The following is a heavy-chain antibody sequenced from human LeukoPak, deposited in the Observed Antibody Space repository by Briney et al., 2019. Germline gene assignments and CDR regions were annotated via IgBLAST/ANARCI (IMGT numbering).Heavy chain of an antibody. CDR3: ARTPHYYDSSGYQYYFDY. CDR1: GFTFSSYS. J-gene: IGHJ4*02. CDR2: ISSSSSTI. D-gene: IGHD3-22*01. Sequence: GSLRLSCAASGFTFSSYSMNWVRQAPGKGLEWVSYISSSSSTIYYADSVKGRFTISRGNAKNSLYLQMNSLRAEDTAVYYCARTPHYYDSSGYQYYFDYWGQGTLVTVSS. V-gene: IGHV3-48*04.